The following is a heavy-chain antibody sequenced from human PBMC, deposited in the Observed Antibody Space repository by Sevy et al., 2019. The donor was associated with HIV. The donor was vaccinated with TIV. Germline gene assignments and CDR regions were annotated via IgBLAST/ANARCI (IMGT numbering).Heavy chain of an antibody. CDR2: FDPEAIKP. D-gene: IGHD6-13*01. CDR3: ATVYSTSWSRRFYFDS. J-gene: IGHJ4*02. CDR1: GYALTELS. V-gene: IGHV1-24*01. Sequence: ASVKVSCKVSGYALTELSMHWVRQAPGGGLEWMGGFDPEAIKPIFAQKFQGRVAMTEDTSTDTAYMELSSLRSEDTAVYWCATVYSTSWSRRFYFDSWGQGTLVTVSS.